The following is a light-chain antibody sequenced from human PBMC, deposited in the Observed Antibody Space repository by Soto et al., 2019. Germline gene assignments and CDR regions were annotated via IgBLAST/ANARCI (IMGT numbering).Light chain of an antibody. CDR1: YSNIGAGYD. CDR2: RNT. V-gene: IGLV1-40*01. Sequence: QSVLTQPPSVSGAPGQGVTISCAGTYSNIGAGYDVHWYQQIPGTAPKLLIHRNTLRSSGVPDRFSGSKSGTSASLAITGLQAEDEADFYCQSYDSRSVVFGGGTKLTVL. CDR3: QSYDSRSVV. J-gene: IGLJ2*01.